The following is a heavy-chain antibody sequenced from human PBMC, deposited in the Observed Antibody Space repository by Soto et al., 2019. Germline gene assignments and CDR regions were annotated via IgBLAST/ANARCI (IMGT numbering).Heavy chain of an antibody. J-gene: IGHJ6*02. CDR3: ARHTSSWYSYYYYYGMAV. CDR1: GGSISSSSYY. Sequence: PSETLSLTCTVSGGSISSSSYYWGWIRQPPGKGLEWIGSIYYSGSTYYNPSLKSRVTISVDTSKNQFSLKLSSVTAADTAVYYCARHTSSWYSYYYYYGMAVWGQGTTVTVSS. CDR2: IYYSGST. D-gene: IGHD6-13*01. V-gene: IGHV4-39*01.